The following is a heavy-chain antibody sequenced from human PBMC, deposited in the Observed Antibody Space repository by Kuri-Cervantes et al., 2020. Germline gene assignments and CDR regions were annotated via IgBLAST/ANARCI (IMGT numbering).Heavy chain of an antibody. CDR3: ARGRQDYDILTGYYSAIYFDY. J-gene: IGHJ4*02. V-gene: IGHV3-23*01. CDR1: GFTFSSYA. D-gene: IGHD3-9*01. CDR2: ISGSGGST. Sequence: GESLKISCAASGFTFSSYAMSWVRQAPGKGLEWVSAISGSGGSTYYADSVKGRLTISRDNSKNTLYLQMNSLRAEDTAVYYCARGRQDYDILTGYYSAIYFDYWGQGTLVTVSS.